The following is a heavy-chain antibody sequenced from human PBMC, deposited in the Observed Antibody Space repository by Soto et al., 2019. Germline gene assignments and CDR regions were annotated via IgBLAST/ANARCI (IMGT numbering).Heavy chain of an antibody. CDR2: ISGSGGST. V-gene: IGHV3-23*01. CDR3: ATYLRSSSTNLSDY. D-gene: IGHD6-6*01. J-gene: IGHJ4*02. CDR1: GFTFSSYA. Sequence: PGGSLRLSCAASGFTFSSYAMSWVRQAPGKGLEWVSAISGSGGSTYYADSVKGRFTISRDNSKNTLYLQMNSLRAEDTAVYYCATYLRSSSTNLSDYWGQGTLVTVSS.